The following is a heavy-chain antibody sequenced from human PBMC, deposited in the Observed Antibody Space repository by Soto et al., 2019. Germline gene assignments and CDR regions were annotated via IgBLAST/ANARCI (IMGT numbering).Heavy chain of an antibody. J-gene: IGHJ4*02. CDR1: GFTFSTYA. V-gene: IGHV3-23*01. CDR3: AKDGLFLEVPPASLSY. Sequence: GGSLRLSCAASGFTFSTYAMNWVRQAPGKGLEWVSGISGSDDGTYYADSVKGRFTISRDNSRSTLYLQMNSLRAEDTAIYYCAKDGLFLEVPPASLSYWGQGTLVTVSS. D-gene: IGHD2-2*01. CDR2: ISGSDDGT.